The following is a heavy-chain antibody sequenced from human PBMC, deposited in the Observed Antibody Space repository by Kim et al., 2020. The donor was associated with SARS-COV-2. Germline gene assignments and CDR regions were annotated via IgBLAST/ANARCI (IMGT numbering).Heavy chain of an antibody. CDR2: INHSGST. Sequence: SETLSLTCTVYGGSFSGYYWSWIRQPPGKGLEWIGQINHSGSTNYNPSLKSRVTISVDTSKNQFSLRLSSVTAADTAVYYCARGRLWSPTDVALFDYG. V-gene: IGHV4-34*01. CDR1: GGSFSGYY. D-gene: IGHD3-3*01. J-gene: IGHJ4*01. CDR3: ARGRLWSPTDVALFDY.